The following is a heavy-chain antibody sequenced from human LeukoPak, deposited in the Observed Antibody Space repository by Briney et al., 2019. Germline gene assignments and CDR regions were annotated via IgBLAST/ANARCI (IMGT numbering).Heavy chain of an antibody. D-gene: IGHD5-18*01. Sequence: SETLSLTCAVYGGSFSGYYSSWIRQPPGEGLEWIREINHSGSTNYNPSLKSRVTISVDTSKNQFSLKLSSVTAADTAVYYCARGPSIQLWSDPYYYYGMDVWGQGTTVTVSS. CDR2: INHSGST. J-gene: IGHJ6*02. V-gene: IGHV4-34*01. CDR3: ARGPSIQLWSDPYYYYGMDV. CDR1: GGSFSGYY.